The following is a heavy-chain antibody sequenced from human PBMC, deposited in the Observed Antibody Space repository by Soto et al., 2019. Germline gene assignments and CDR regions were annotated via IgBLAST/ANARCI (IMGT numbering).Heavy chain of an antibody. J-gene: IGHJ4*02. V-gene: IGHV3-33*01. D-gene: IGHD3-16*01. CDR3: ARGRPAAVSTLPFLDS. Sequence: QVQLVESGGGVVQPGRSLRLSCAASGFSFSTYGMHWVRQAPGKGLEWVTVLWYDGSRTYYADSVKGRFTISRDTSQNMLYLQMNRLRDEDTAVYYCARGRPAAVSTLPFLDSWGQGTLVTVSS. CDR2: LWYDGSRT. CDR1: GFSFSTYG.